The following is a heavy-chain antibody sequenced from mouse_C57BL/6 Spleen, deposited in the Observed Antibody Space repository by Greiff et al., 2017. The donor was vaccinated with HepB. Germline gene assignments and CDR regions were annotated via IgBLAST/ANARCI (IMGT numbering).Heavy chain of an antibody. J-gene: IGHJ2*01. CDR3: ARGLYADYFDY. CDR2: ISDDGSN. Sequence: ESGPGLVKPSQSLSLTCSVTGYSITSGYYWNWIRQFPGNKLEWMGYISDDGSNNYNPSLKNRISITRDTSKNQFFLKLNSVTTEDTATYYCARGLYADYFDYWGQGTTLTVSS. D-gene: IGHD2-3*01. V-gene: IGHV3-6*01. CDR1: GYSITSGYY.